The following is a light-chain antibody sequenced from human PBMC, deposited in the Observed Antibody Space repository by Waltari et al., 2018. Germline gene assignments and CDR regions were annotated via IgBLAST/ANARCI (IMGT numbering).Light chain of an antibody. J-gene: IGLJ1*01. V-gene: IGLV2-23*02. CDR1: RSDVGNFNL. CDR3: CSYAGSRTYV. CDR2: EVS. Sequence: QSALTQPASVSGSPGQSITISCTGTRSDVGNFNLVSWYPQHPGKVPKLIIYEVSKRPSGVSNHFSGSKSGNTASLTISGLRAEDEADYYCCSYAGSRTYVFGTGTKVTVL.